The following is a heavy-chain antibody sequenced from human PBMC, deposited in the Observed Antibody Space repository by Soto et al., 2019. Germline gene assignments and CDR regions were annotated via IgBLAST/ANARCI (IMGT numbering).Heavy chain of an antibody. CDR2: IYYSGTT. V-gene: IGHV4-30-2*01. CDR1: NGSVSSGTYS. Sequence: SETLSLTXTVSNGSVSSGTYSWSWVRQPPGKGLEWIGYIYYSGTTYYTPSLKSRLTMSMDRANDHFSLNLTSVTAADPAVYFCARGHYYYGMDVWGQGITVTVSS. CDR3: ARGHYYYGMDV. J-gene: IGHJ6*02.